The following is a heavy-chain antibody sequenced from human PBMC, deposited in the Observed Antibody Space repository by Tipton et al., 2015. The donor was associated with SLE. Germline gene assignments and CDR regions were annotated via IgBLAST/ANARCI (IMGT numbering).Heavy chain of an antibody. Sequence: RSLRLSCAASGFTFSSRGMHWVRQAPGKGLEWVAVISYDGSNKYYADSVKGRFTISRDNSKNTLYLQMNSLRAEDTAVYYCARDRITMIVVATGAFDIWGQGTMVTVSS. CDR3: ARDRITMIVVATGAFDI. V-gene: IGHV3-30*03. CDR2: ISYDGSNK. D-gene: IGHD3-22*01. J-gene: IGHJ3*02. CDR1: GFTFSSRG.